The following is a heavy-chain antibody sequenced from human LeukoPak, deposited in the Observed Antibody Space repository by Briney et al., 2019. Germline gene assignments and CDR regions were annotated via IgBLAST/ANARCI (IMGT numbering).Heavy chain of an antibody. CDR3: TTDLGITIIRGVIVY. CDR1: GLSFTNAW. Sequence: GGSLRLSCADSGLSFTNAWMSWVRQAPGKGLEWVGRIKSKGDGETTDYAAPVKGRFTMSRDDSKGMLYLYMNSLKTGDTAVYYCTTDLGITIIRGVIVYWGRGTLVTVSS. CDR2: IKSKGDGETT. J-gene: IGHJ4*02. D-gene: IGHD3-10*01. V-gene: IGHV3-15*01.